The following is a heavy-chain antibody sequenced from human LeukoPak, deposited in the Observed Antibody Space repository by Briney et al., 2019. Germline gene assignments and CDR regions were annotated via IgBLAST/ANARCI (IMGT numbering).Heavy chain of an antibody. D-gene: IGHD6-6*01. CDR1: GGSISGYY. CDR3: ARGRFGSSSSFDY. J-gene: IGHJ4*02. Sequence: PSETLSLTCTVSGGSISGYYWSWIRQPPGKGLEWIGYIYYSGSTNYNPSLRSRVTILVDTSKNQFSLKLTSVTAADTAVYYCARGRFGSSSSFDYWGQGNLVTVSS. V-gene: IGHV4-59*01. CDR2: IYYSGST.